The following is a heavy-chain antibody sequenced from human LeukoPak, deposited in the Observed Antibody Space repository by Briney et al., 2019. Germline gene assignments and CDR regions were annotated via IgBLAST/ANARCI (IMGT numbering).Heavy chain of an antibody. CDR1: GFTFSSYG. Sequence: PGGSLRLSCAASGFTFSSYGMHWVRQAPGKGLEWVAFIRYDGSNKYYADSVKGRFTISRDNSKNMLYLQMNSLRAEDTAVYYCAKDLPVYGDYVGYFDYWGQGTLVTVSS. V-gene: IGHV3-30*02. J-gene: IGHJ4*02. CDR3: AKDLPVYGDYVGYFDY. D-gene: IGHD4-17*01. CDR2: IRYDGSNK.